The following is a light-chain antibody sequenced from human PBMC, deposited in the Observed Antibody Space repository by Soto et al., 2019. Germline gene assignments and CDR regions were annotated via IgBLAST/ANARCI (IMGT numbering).Light chain of an antibody. CDR3: QQYYHWPRT. J-gene: IGKJ1*01. V-gene: IGKV3-15*01. CDR1: ESISRN. CDR2: GAS. Sequence: EMVVTHSPATLSMSPCGSATLSFRTSESISRNLAWYQQKLGQAPRLLIYGASTRATGVPDRFTGSGSGTDFILTITSLQSEDFGIYYCQQYYHWPRTFGQGTKVDIK.